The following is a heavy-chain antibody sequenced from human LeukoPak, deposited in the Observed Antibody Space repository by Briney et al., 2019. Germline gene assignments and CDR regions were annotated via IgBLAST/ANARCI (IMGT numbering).Heavy chain of an antibody. J-gene: IGHJ1*01. V-gene: IGHV3-21*01. CDR1: GFSFSSYS. D-gene: IGHD3-10*01. CDR2: ISSSSSDI. CDR3: AIQKADLITMVRGIIAF. Sequence: GGSLRLSCAASGFSFSSYSMNWVRQAPGKGLEWVSSISSSSSDIFHADSVKGRFTISRDNAKNSLYLQMNGLRAEDTAVYYCAIQKADLITMVRGIIAFWGQGTLVTVSS.